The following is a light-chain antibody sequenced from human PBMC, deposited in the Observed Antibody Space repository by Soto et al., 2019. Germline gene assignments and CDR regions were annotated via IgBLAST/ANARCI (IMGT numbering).Light chain of an antibody. CDR1: SSDVGGYNY. Sequence: QSALAQPASVSGSPGQSITISCTGTSSDVGGYNYVSWYQQHPGKVPKLMLYEVTNRPSGVSNRFSGSKSGNTASLTISGLQAEDEAEYYCSSHTSSDTVIFGGGTKVTVL. J-gene: IGLJ2*01. CDR2: EVT. CDR3: SSHTSSDTVI. V-gene: IGLV2-14*01.